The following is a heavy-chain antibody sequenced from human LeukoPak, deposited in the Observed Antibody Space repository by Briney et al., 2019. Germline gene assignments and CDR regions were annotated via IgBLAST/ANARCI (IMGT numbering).Heavy chain of an antibody. CDR2: INHSGST. CDR1: GGSFSGYY. Sequence: PSETLSLTCAVYGGSFSGYYWSWIRQPPGKGLEWIGEINHSGSTNYNPSLKSRVTISVDTSKNQFSLKLSSVTAADTAVYYCARGGRGYSSSWYGTWGQGTLVTVSS. J-gene: IGHJ5*02. V-gene: IGHV4-34*01. CDR3: ARGGRGYSSSWYGT. D-gene: IGHD6-13*01.